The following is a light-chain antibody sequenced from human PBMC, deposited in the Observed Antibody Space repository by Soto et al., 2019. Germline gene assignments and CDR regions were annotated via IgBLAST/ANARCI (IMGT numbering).Light chain of an antibody. CDR2: DVS. CDR1: QSITTW. CDR3: QQYNSYTIT. Sequence: DIQMTQSPSTVSAYVGDSVTITCRASQSITTWLAWYQQRPGKAPKLLIYDVSSLQSGVPSRFSGSGSGTEFTLTISSLKNDDFATYYGQQYNSYTITFGQGTRLEIK. V-gene: IGKV1-5*01. J-gene: IGKJ5*01.